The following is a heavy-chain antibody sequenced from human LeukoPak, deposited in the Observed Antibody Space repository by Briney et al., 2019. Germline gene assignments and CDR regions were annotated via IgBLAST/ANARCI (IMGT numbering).Heavy chain of an antibody. CDR3: ARSGGHYYDSSDFDY. CDR2: INPNNGGT. Sequence: ASVKVSCKASGYTFTGYFMRWVRQAPGQGLEWVGWINPNNGGTNYVQRFHGRVTVTRDTSISTTYMELSRLTSDDTAVYFCARSGGHYYDSSDFDYWGQGTLVTVSS. D-gene: IGHD3-22*01. V-gene: IGHV1-2*02. CDR1: GYTFTGYF. J-gene: IGHJ4*02.